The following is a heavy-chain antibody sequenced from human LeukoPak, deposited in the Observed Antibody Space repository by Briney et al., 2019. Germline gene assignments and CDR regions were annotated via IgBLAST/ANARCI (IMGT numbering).Heavy chain of an antibody. D-gene: IGHD5-18*01. Sequence: SETVSLTCTVSGGSISSYYWSWIRQPPGKGLEWIGYIYYSGSTNYNPSLKSRVTISVDTSKNQFSLKLSSVTAADTAVYYCARARGYSYGAELDYWGQGTLVTVSS. CDR2: IYYSGST. CDR1: GGSISSYY. CDR3: ARARGYSYGAELDY. J-gene: IGHJ4*02. V-gene: IGHV4-59*01.